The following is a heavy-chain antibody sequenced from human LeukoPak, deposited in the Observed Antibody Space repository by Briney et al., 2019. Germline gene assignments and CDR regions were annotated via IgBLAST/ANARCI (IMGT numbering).Heavy chain of an antibody. J-gene: IGHJ6*02. CDR3: ARGGGFLEWLLSNYYYGMDV. D-gene: IGHD3-3*01. CDR1: GGSISSGGYY. V-gene: IGHV4-31*03. Sequence: SETLSLTCTVSGGSISSGGYYWSWIRQHPGKGLEWIGYIYYSGSTYYNPSLQSRVTISVGTSKNQFSLKLSSVTAADTAVYYCARGGGFLEWLLSNYYYGMDVWGQGTTVTVSS. CDR2: IYYSGST.